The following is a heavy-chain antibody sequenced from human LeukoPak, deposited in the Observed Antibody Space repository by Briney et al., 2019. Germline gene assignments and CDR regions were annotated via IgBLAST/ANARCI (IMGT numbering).Heavy chain of an antibody. V-gene: IGHV3-43*02. J-gene: IGHJ5*02. CDR3: AKGVRSGTYYNCFDP. CDR1: GFTVDDYA. Sequence: GGSLRLSCVASGFTVDDYALHWVRQAPGKGLEWISVIRGDGDNTHYADSVKGRFTISKDNSKNSLYLQMSSLRADDTALYYCAKGVRSGTYYNCFDPWGQGTLVTVSS. D-gene: IGHD1-26*01. CDR2: IRGDGDNT.